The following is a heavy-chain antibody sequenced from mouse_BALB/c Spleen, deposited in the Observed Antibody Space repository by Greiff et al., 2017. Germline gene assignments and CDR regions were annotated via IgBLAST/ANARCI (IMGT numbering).Heavy chain of an antibody. D-gene: IGHD2-1*01. J-gene: IGHJ1*01. V-gene: IGHV5-17*02. CDR1: GFTFSSFG. CDR3: ARWGDGNYWYFDV. CDR2: ISSGSGTI. Sequence: EVKVVESGGGLVQPGRSRKLSCAASGFTFSSFGMHWVRQAPEKGLEWVAYISSGSGTIYYADTVKGRFTISRDNPKNTLFLQMTSLRSEDTAMYYCARWGDGNYWYFDVWGAGTTVTVSS.